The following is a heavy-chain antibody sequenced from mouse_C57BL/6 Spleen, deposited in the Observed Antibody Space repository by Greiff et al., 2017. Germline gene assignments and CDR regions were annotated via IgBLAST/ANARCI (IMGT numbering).Heavy chain of an antibody. Sequence: QVQLQQPGAELVKPGASVKMSCKASGYTFTSYWITWVKQRPGQGLEWIGDIYPGSGSTNYNEKFKGKATLTVDTSSSTAYMQLSSRTSEDSAVYCCARYYSDWCFDVWGTGTTGTVSS. V-gene: IGHV1-55*01. D-gene: IGHD2-12*01. J-gene: IGHJ1*03. CDR3: ARYYSDWCFDV. CDR1: GYTFTSYW. CDR2: IYPGSGST.